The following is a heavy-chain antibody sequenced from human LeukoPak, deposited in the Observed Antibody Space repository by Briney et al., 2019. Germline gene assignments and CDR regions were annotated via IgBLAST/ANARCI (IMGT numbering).Heavy chain of an antibody. Sequence: SETLSLTCTVSGFLITNNNYWGWIRPSPGKGLEWMGSIHHSGNRFETGSTHYNPSFRGRVSVSADPSKNQFSLTLRSVTAADTGVYFCARNASSGFFNDWSQGTLVTVSS. J-gene: IGHJ1*01. CDR3: ARNASSGFFND. CDR1: GFLITNNNY. V-gene: IGHV4-38-2*02. D-gene: IGHD6-19*01. CDR2: IHHSGNRFETGST.